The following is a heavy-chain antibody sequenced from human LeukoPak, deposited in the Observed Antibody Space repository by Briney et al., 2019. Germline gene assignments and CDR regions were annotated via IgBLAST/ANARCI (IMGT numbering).Heavy chain of an antibody. Sequence: PAGSLRLSCAASGFTFSDYYISWICQAPGKGLERDSYISSSSSYTNYADSVKGRFTISRDNAKNSLYLQMNSLRAEDTAVYYCARYGADVLLWFGESGYGMDVWGKGTTVTVSS. D-gene: IGHD3-10*01. CDR1: GFTFSDYY. V-gene: IGHV3-11*06. CDR3: ARYGADVLLWFGESGYGMDV. CDR2: ISSSSSYT. J-gene: IGHJ6*04.